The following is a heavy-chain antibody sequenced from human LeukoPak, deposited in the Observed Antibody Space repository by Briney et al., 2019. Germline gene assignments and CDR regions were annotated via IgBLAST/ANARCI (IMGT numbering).Heavy chain of an antibody. CDR3: ARVRCGGGSCYLFDY. CDR1: GGSISSYY. CDR2: IYYSGST. D-gene: IGHD2-15*01. J-gene: IGHJ4*02. Sequence: SETLSLTCTVSGGSISSYYWSWIRQPPGKGLEWIGYIYYSGSTNYNPSLKSRVTISVDTSKNQFSLKLSSVTAADTAVYYCARVRCGGGSCYLFDYWGQGTLVTVSS. V-gene: IGHV4-59*01.